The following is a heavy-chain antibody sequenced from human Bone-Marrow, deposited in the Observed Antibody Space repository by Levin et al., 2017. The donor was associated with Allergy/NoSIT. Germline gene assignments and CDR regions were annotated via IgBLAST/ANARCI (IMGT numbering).Heavy chain of an antibody. J-gene: IGHJ5*02. V-gene: IGHV4-4*07. CDR3: ARGCASTSCPPWVDP. Sequence: KAGGSLRLSCTVSGGSISDYYWSWIRQPAGKGLEWIGRIYTSGSTNYNPSLKSRVTMSIDTSKNQFSLRLSSVTAADTCVYYCARGCASTSCPPWVDPWGQGTLVTVSS. CDR2: IYTSGST. CDR1: GGSISDYY. D-gene: IGHD2-2*01.